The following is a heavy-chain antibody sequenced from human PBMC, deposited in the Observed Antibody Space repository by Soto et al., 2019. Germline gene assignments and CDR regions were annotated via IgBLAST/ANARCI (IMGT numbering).Heavy chain of an antibody. J-gene: IGHJ3*02. CDR3: AAYSSTLRDAFDI. D-gene: IGHD6-13*01. V-gene: IGHV1-58*02. Sequence: ASVKVSCKASGFTFTSSAMQWVRQARGQRLEWIGWIVVGSGNTNYAQKFQERVTITRDMSTSTAYMELSSLRSEDTAVYYCAAYSSTLRDAFDIWGQGTMVTVSS. CDR2: IVVGSGNT. CDR1: GFTFTSSA.